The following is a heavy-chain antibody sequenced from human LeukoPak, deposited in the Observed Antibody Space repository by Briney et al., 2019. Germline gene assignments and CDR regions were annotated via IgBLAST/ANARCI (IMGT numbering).Heavy chain of an antibody. Sequence: ASVKVSCKASGYIFTGYYVHWVRQAPGQGLEWMGWINPNSGGTNYAQKFQGRVTMTRDTSISTAYMELSSLRSDDTAVYYCARGYCSGDCFTLFDYWGQGTLVTVSS. CDR1: GYIFTGYY. CDR3: ARGYCSGDCFTLFDY. J-gene: IGHJ4*02. CDR2: INPNSGGT. D-gene: IGHD2-21*02. V-gene: IGHV1-2*02.